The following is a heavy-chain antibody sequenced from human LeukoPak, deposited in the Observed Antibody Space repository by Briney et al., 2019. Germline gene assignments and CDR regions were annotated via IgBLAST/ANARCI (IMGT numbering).Heavy chain of an antibody. Sequence: ASVKVSCKTSGGTISRYAISWVRQAPGQGLEWMGEIIPIFGTANYAQKFQGRVTITADESTSTAYMELRSLRSDDTAVYYCARDPAKYWFDPWGQGTLVTVSS. CDR2: IIPIFGTA. CDR3: ARDPAKYWFDP. J-gene: IGHJ5*02. D-gene: IGHD6-25*01. CDR1: GGTISRYA. V-gene: IGHV1-69*13.